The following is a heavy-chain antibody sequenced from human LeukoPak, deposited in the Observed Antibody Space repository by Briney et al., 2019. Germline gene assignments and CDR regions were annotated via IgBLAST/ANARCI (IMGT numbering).Heavy chain of an antibody. CDR1: GGPMSSYY. V-gene: IGHV4-59*08. CDR3: ARGARAGYNLEPFDY. Sequence: SETLSLTCTVSGGPMSSYYWSWIRQPPGKGLEWIGYIYYSGGTKYNPSLKSRVTISVDTSKNQFSLKLSSVTAADTAVYYCARGARAGYNLEPFDYWGQGTLVTVSS. CDR2: IYYSGGT. D-gene: IGHD5-24*01. J-gene: IGHJ4*02.